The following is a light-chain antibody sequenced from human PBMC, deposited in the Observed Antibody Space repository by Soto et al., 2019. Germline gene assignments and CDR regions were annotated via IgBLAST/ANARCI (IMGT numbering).Light chain of an antibody. V-gene: IGLV1-51*01. CDR3: GTWDSGLSIGGV. J-gene: IGLJ3*02. Sequence: QSVLTQPTSVSAAPGQTVTISCSGSSSNVGSNYVSWYQQLPGTAPKLLIYDNDKRSSGTPDRFSASKSGTSATLAITGLQTGDEADYYCGTWDSGLSIGGVFGGGTKLTVL. CDR2: DND. CDR1: SSNVGSNY.